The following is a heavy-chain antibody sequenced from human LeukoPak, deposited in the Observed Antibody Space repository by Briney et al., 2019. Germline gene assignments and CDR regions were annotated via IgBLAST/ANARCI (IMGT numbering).Heavy chain of an antibody. Sequence: PWVYLRLSSAASGFTFRSYSMNWDRQAPGKGLEWVSFIGSSSSYIYYADSVKVRFTISRDNAKNPLYLQMNRVGSEDTAVYYCARLMDNDMLTGYDYWGQGTLVTVSS. D-gene: IGHD3-9*01. CDR2: IGSSSSYI. V-gene: IGHV3-21*01. J-gene: IGHJ4*02. CDR1: GFTFRSYS. CDR3: ARLMDNDMLTGYDY.